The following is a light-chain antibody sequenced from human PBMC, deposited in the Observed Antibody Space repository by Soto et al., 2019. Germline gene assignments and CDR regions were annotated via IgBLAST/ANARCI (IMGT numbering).Light chain of an antibody. J-gene: IGLJ2*01. CDR3: TSYADSYILT. V-gene: IGLV2-8*01. CDR2: DVT. Sequence: QSALTQPPSASGSPGQSVTISCTGTSSDVGGYNYVSWYQQHPGKAPKLMIYDVTKRPSGVPDRFSGSKSGNTASLTVSGLQAEDEADYYCTSYADSYILTFGGGTKLTVL. CDR1: SSDVGGYNY.